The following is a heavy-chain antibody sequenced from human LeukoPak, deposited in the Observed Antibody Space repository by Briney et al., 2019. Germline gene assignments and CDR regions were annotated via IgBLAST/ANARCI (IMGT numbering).Heavy chain of an antibody. J-gene: IGHJ5*02. D-gene: IGHD2-15*01. V-gene: IGHV3-53*01. CDR1: GFTVSSNY. CDR2: IYSGGST. Sequence: GGSLRLSCAASGFTVSSNYMSWVRQAPGKGLEWVSVIYSGGSTYYADSVKGRFTISRDNSKNTLYLQMNSLRAEDTAVYYCARAPTLVAAKSAWWFDPWGQGTLVTVSS. CDR3: ARAPTLVAAKSAWWFDP.